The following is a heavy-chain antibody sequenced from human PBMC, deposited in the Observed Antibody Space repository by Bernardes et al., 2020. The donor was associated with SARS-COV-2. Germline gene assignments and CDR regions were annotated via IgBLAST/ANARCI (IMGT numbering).Heavy chain of an antibody. D-gene: IGHD2-15*01. Sequence: GGSLRLSCAASGFIFSSQGMSWVRQAPGRGLEWVEGISVSGGSTSYAEFVKGRFTISRDNSINRLYLQMNSLRAEDTAIYYCAKGYCNHWGQGTTVTVSS. CDR1: GFIFSSQG. CDR2: ISVSGGST. CDR3: AKGYCNH. V-gene: IGHV3-23*01. J-gene: IGHJ6*02.